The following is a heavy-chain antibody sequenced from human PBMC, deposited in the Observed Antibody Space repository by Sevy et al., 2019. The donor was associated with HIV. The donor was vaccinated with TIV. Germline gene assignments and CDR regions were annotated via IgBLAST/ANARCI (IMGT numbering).Heavy chain of an antibody. CDR3: ARAALEQQLVYYYYYGMDV. V-gene: IGHV4-34*01. Sequence: SETLSLTCAVYGGSFSGYYWSWIRQPPGKGLEWIGEINHSGSTNYNPSLKSRVTISVDTSKNQLSLKLSSVTAADTAVYYCARAALEQQLVYYYYYGMDVWGQGTTVTVSS. CDR2: INHSGST. J-gene: IGHJ6*02. CDR1: GGSFSGYY. D-gene: IGHD6-13*01.